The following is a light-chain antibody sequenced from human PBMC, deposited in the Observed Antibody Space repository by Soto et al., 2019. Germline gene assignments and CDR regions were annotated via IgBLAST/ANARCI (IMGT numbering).Light chain of an antibody. Sequence: QSALTQPRSVSGSPGQSVTISCTGTSSDVGGYNYVSWYQQHPGKAPKLMIYDVSKRPSGVPDRFSGSKSGNTASLTISGLQDEDEADYSCCSYAGNYTYVFGTGTKLTVL. V-gene: IGLV2-11*01. CDR2: DVS. CDR1: SSDVGGYNY. CDR3: CSYAGNYTYV. J-gene: IGLJ1*01.